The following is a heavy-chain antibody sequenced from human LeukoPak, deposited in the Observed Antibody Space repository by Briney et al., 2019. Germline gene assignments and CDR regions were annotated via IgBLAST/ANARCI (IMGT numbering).Heavy chain of an antibody. D-gene: IGHD3-22*01. CDR2: IYYSGST. V-gene: IGHV4-39*07. Sequence: SETLSLTCTVSGGSISSYYWGWIRQPPGKGLEWIGSIYYSGSTYYNPSLKSRVTISVDTSKNQFSLKLSSVTAADTAVYYCARGLTMIVVNWFDPWGQGTLVTVSS. CDR1: GGSISSYY. J-gene: IGHJ5*02. CDR3: ARGLTMIVVNWFDP.